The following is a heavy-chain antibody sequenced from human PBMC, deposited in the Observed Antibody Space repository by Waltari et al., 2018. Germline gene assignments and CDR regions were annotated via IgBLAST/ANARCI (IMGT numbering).Heavy chain of an antibody. CDR1: GFTFSSYA. J-gene: IGHJ4*02. V-gene: IGHV3-30*01. CDR3: ARGSGMRLWLGY. CDR2: ISYDGSNK. D-gene: IGHD5-18*01. Sequence: QVPLVESGGGVVQPGRSLRLSCPASGFTFSSYAMHWVRQAPGKGLEWVAVISYDGSNKYYADSVKGRFTISRDNSKNTLYLQMNSLRAEDTAVYYCARGSGMRLWLGYWGQGTLVTVSS.